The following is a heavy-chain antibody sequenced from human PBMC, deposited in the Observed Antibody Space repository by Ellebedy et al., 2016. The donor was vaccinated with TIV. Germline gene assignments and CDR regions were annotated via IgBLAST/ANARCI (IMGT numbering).Heavy chain of an antibody. CDR3: ARQQYSPKEWFSP. V-gene: IGHV4-39*01. J-gene: IGHJ5*02. Sequence: SETLSLTXSVSSDSIVSRDNYWAWIRQPPGKGLEWIGSVYYSETTSHTVIHPSLKSRVSIFVDTSKNQFSLNLTSVTAADTALYCCARQQYSPKEWFSPWGQGLLVNVSS. D-gene: IGHD4-11*01. CDR1: SDSIVSRDNY. CDR2: VYYSETT.